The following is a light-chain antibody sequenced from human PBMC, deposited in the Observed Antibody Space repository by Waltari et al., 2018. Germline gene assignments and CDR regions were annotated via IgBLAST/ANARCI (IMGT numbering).Light chain of an antibody. J-gene: IGKJ1*01. Sequence: DIQMTQSPSPLSASAGATITITCRASQSVSRYLNWYQQKPGKAPKLLIYTTSVLETGVPSRFSASGSGTDFTLTINSLEPDDFATYYCHQSFMTPWTFGQGTKVESK. CDR1: QSVSRY. CDR2: TTS. CDR3: HQSFMTPWT. V-gene: IGKV1-39*01.